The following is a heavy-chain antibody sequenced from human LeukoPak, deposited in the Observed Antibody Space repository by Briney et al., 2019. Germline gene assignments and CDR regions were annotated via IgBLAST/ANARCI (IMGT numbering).Heavy chain of an antibody. CDR3: ATVFPTDSGSTGGYYFDY. D-gene: IGHD1-26*01. J-gene: IGHJ4*02. V-gene: IGHV1-24*01. CDR1: GYTLTELS. CDR2: FDPEDGET. Sequence: GASVKASCKVSGYTLTELSMHWVRQAPGKGLEWMGGFDPEDGETIYAQKFQGRVTMTEDTSTDTAYMELSSLRSEDTAVYYCATVFPTDSGSTGGYYFDYWGQGTLVTVSS.